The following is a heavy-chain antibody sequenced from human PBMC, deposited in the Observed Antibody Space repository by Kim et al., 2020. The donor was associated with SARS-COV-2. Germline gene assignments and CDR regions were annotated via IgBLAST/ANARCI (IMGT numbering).Heavy chain of an antibody. D-gene: IGHD2-21*01. V-gene: IGHV3-23*01. CDR2: IDGSDGTT. CDR1: GFTFTGHA. CDR3: SKAGWGWLWDY. J-gene: IGHJ4*01. Sequence: GGSLRLSCTTSGFTFTGHAMSWVRQAPGKGLEWVSSIDGSDGTTYYVDAVMGRFSISSDDSKNSLYLHMSALRADDTGTYYCSKAGWGWLWDYWGHGT.